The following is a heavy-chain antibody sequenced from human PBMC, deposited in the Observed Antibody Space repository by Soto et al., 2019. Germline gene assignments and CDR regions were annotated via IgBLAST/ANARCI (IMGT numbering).Heavy chain of an antibody. CDR3: ARGDGDYYDGNGYLGRH. CDR1: GFTFSSYW. CDR2: IKSDGSGT. D-gene: IGHD3-22*01. V-gene: IGHV3-74*01. J-gene: IGHJ4*02. Sequence: EVQLVESGGGLVQPGGSLRLSCAASGFTFSSYWMHWVRQAPGKGLVWVSRIKSDGSGTYYADSVKGRLTISRDNAKNTLYLQMNSPRAEDTAVYYCARGDGDYYDGNGYLGRHWGQGTLVTVSS.